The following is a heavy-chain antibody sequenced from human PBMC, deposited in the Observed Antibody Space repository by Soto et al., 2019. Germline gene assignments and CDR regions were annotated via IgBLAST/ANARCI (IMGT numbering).Heavy chain of an antibody. CDR2: IYYSGST. CDR3: ARAVMDSSSSDYYYYYYMDV. V-gene: IGHV4-61*08. J-gene: IGHJ6*03. CDR1: GGSISSGGYY. Sequence: SETLSLTCTVSGGSISSGGYYWSWIRQHPGKGLEWIGYIYYSGSTNYNPSLKSRVTISVDTSKNQFSLKLSSVTAADTAVYYCARAVMDSSSSDYYYYYYMDVWGKGTTVTVSS. D-gene: IGHD6-6*01.